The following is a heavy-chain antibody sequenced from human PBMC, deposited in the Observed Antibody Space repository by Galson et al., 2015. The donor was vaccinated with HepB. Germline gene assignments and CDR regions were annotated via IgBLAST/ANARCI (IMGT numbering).Heavy chain of an antibody. J-gene: IGHJ4*02. Sequence: EWIASIYYSGSTYYNPSLKSRVTISVDTSKNQFSLKLSSVTAADTVVYYCARLSWGGPFDYWGQGTLVTVSS. D-gene: IGHD2-21*01. CDR3: ARLSWGGPFDY. V-gene: IGHV4-39*01. CDR2: IYYSGST.